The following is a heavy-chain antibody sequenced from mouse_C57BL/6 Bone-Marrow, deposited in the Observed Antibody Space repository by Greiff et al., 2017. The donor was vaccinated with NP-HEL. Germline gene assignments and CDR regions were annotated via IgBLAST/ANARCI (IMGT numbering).Heavy chain of an antibody. CDR1: GYTFTSYW. Sequence: QVQLQQPGTELVKPGASVKLSCKASGYTFTSYWMHWVKQRPGQGLEWIGNINPSNGGTNYNEKFKSKATLTVDKASSTSYRQLSSLTSEDSAVDYCARWKGSITTGYFDYWGQGTTLTVSS. J-gene: IGHJ2*01. CDR3: ARWKGSITTGYFDY. V-gene: IGHV1-53*01. D-gene: IGHD1-1*01. CDR2: INPSNGGT.